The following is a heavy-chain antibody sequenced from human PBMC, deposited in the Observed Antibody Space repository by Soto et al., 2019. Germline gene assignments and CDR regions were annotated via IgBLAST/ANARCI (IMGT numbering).Heavy chain of an antibody. V-gene: IGHV4-4*02. CDR3: ARVPLGYCSSTSCQKSYYYYYAMDV. CDR1: GGSISSSNW. D-gene: IGHD2-2*01. CDR2: IYHSGST. Sequence: PSETLSLTCAVSGGSISSSNWWSWVRQPPGKGLEWIGEIYHSGSTNYNPSLKSRVTISVDKSKNQFSLKLSSVTAADTAVYYCARVPLGYCSSTSCQKSYYYYYAMDVWGQGTTVTVSS. J-gene: IGHJ6*02.